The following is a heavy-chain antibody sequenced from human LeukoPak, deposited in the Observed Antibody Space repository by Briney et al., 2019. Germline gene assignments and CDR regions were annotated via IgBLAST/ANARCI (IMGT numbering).Heavy chain of an antibody. D-gene: IGHD3-10*01. V-gene: IGHV3-30*18. Sequence: PGGSLRLSCAASGFTFSSYGMHWVRQAPGKGLEWVAVISYDGSNKYYADSVKGRFTISRDNSKNTLYLQMRSLRAEDTAVYYCAKDHGVLWFGELWTPNWFDPWGQGTLVTVSS. CDR2: ISYDGSNK. CDR1: GFTFSSYG. J-gene: IGHJ5*02. CDR3: AKDHGVLWFGELWTPNWFDP.